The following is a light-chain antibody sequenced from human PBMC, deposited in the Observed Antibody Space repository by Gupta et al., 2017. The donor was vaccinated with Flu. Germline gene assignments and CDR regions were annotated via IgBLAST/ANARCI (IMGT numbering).Light chain of an antibody. CDR2: AVS. V-gene: IGKV3-15*01. CDR3: QQYDNWPPWT. CDR1: QSVSSS. Sequence: EIVMTQSPATLSVSPGERASLSCRASQSVSSSVAWYQQRPGQAPRLLIYAVSTRATGVPARFSGSRSGTEFTLTISSLHSEDFAIYYCQQYDNWPPWTFGQGTKVEI. J-gene: IGKJ1*01.